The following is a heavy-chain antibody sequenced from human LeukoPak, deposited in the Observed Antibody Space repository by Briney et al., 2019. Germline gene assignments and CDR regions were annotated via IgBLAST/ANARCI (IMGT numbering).Heavy chain of an antibody. Sequence: GGSLRLSCVTSGFKFDDFVIHWVRQVPGKGPEWVSGISSTSDKIAYADSVKGRFTISRDNAENSVALQMSSLRPEDTAFYFCVKETFFCDGDDCQSGGFDYWGQGTLVSVSS. CDR1: GFKFDDFV. CDR3: VKETFFCDGDDCQSGGFDY. V-gene: IGHV3-9*01. D-gene: IGHD2-21*02. J-gene: IGHJ4*02. CDR2: ISSTSDKI.